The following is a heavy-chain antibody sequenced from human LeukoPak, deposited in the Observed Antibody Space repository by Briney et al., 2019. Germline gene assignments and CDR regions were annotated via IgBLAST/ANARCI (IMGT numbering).Heavy chain of an antibody. V-gene: IGHV4-34*01. CDR3: AGSSYYGSGSSPKYFDY. CDR1: GESFSAYY. CDR2: IYHSGGT. Sequence: PSETLSLTCAVYGESFSAYYWSWIRQPPGKGLEWIGDIYHSGGTNYNPSLKSRVTISIDTSKNQFSLKLTSVTAADTAVYYCAGSSYYGSGSSPKYFDYWGQGTLVTVSS. J-gene: IGHJ4*02. D-gene: IGHD3-10*01.